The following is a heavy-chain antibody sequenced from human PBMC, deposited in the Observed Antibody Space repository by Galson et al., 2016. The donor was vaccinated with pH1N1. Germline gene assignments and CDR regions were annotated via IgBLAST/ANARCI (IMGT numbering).Heavy chain of an antibody. J-gene: IGHJ4*02. CDR3: AREGPVPGAFDY. V-gene: IGHV3-53*01. D-gene: IGHD6-19*01. Sequence: SLRLSCAASGFTFSSYAINWVRQAPGKGLEWVSIIYSGDTTYYTDSVKGRFTISRDISKNTLYLQMNSLRAEDTAVYYCAREGPVPGAFDYWGQGTLVTVSS. CDR1: GFTFSSYA. CDR2: IYSGDTT.